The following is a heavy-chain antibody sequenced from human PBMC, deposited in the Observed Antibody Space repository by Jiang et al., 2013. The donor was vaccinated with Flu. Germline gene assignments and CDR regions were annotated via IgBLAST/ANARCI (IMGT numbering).Heavy chain of an antibody. CDR3: VRWGGGRGYDY. J-gene: IGHJ4*02. CDR2: TYYRSKWYY. V-gene: IGHV6-1*01. CDR1: GDSVSSDSAG. Sequence: SQTLSLTCAISGDSVSSDSAGWNWIRQSPSRGLEWLGRTYYRSKWYYDYAVSVKSRITINPDTSKNQFSLQLNSVTHEDTAVYYCVRWGGGRGYDYWGQGTLVTVSS. D-gene: IGHD6-25*01.